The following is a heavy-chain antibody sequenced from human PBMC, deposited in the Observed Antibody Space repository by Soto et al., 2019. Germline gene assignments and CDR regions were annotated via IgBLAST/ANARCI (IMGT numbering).Heavy chain of an antibody. D-gene: IGHD3-9*01. J-gene: IGHJ6*02. V-gene: IGHV5-51*01. CDR3: ARNSLTGYYNYYYSMDV. CDR2: IYRDDSDT. CDR1: GYSFSSYW. Sequence: GESLKISCKSSGYSFSSYWIAWVRLMPGKGLEWMESIYRDDSDTKYSPSYQGQDTISAEKTISGDYLQWSSLKASDTAIYYCARNSLTGYYNYYYSMDVWGQGTTVTVSS.